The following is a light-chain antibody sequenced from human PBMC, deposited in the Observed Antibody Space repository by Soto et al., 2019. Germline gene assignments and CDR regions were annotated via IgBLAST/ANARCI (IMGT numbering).Light chain of an antibody. CDR1: SGHVSYI. CDR2: LEGTGKY. Sequence: QLVLTQSSSASASLGSSVKLTCTLSSGHVSYIIAWHQQQPGKAPRYLMKLEGTGKYNKGSGVSDRFSGSSSGADRYLTIXXXXXXXXAXYYCETWANNIWVFGGGTKLTVL. J-gene: IGLJ3*02. V-gene: IGLV4-60*01. CDR3: ETWANNIWV.